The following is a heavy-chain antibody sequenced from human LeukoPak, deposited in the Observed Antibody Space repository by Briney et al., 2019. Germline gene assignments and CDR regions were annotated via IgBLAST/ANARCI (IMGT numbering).Heavy chain of an antibody. CDR2: ISGSGGST. Sequence: GGSLRLSCAASGFTSSNYAMSWVRQAPGKGLEWVSAISGSGGSTYYADSVKGRFTISRDNSKNTLYLQMNSLRAEDTAVYYCAKASRSYYFDYWGQGTLVTVSS. D-gene: IGHD3-16*02. CDR3: AKASRSYYFDY. CDR1: GFTSSNYA. J-gene: IGHJ4*02. V-gene: IGHV3-23*01.